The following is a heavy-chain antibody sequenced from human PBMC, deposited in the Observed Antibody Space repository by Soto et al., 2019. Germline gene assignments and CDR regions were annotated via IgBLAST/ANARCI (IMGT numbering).Heavy chain of an antibody. CDR2: IGSSGSTT. J-gene: IGHJ4*02. CDR3: ERGYTGGWSRGGYFDY. V-gene: IGHV3-48*03. Sequence: GGSLRLSCAASGFTFSSYEVNWVRQAPGQGLEWVSYIGSSGSTTYYADSVKGRLTISRDNAKNSLYLQMNSLEAADMAFYFCERGYTGGWSRGGYFDYWGQGTLVTVSS. CDR1: GFTFSSYE. D-gene: IGHD6-19*01.